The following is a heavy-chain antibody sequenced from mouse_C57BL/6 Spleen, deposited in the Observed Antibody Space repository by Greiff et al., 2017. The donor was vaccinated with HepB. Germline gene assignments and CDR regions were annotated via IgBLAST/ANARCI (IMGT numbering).Heavy chain of an antibody. J-gene: IGHJ3*01. CDR3: ARTGTWAWFAY. CDR2: IYPGSGNT. CDR1: GYTFTDYY. V-gene: IGHV1-76*01. Sequence: LVESGAELVRPGASVKLSCKASGYTFTDYYINWVKQRPGQGLEWIARIYPGSGNTYYNEKFKGKATLTAEKSSSTAYMQLSSLTSEDSAVYFCARTGTWAWFAYWGQGTLVTVSA. D-gene: IGHD4-1*01.